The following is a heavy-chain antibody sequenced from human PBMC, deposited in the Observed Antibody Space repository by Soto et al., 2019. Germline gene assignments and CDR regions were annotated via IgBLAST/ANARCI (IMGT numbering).Heavy chain of an antibody. J-gene: IGHJ4*02. CDR3: AKEGEYSSGCLDN. D-gene: IGHD6-19*01. Sequence: QVQLVESGGGVVQPGRSLRLSCAASGFTFSRYGMHWVRQAPGKGLEWVAVISYDGSNKYYADSLKGRFTISRDNSKSTLYLQMSSLRAEDTAVYYCAKEGEYSSGCLDNWGQGTLVTVSS. CDR1: GFTFSRYG. CDR2: ISYDGSNK. V-gene: IGHV3-30*18.